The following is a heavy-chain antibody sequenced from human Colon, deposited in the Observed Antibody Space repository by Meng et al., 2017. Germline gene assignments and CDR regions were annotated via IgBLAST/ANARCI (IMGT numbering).Heavy chain of an antibody. V-gene: IGHV4-30-4*08. CDR3: ARGYYDSSGYGYWYFDL. CDR2: IYSSGST. Sequence: QVQLQGPGPGLVKPSQTLSLTCTVSGGSISSGGFYWSWIRQHPGKGLEWIGYIYSSGSTYYNPSLKSRVTISVDTSKNQFSLKLSSVTAADTAVYYCARGYYDSSGYGYWYFDLWGRGTLVTVSS. D-gene: IGHD3-22*01. CDR1: GGSISSGGFY. J-gene: IGHJ2*01.